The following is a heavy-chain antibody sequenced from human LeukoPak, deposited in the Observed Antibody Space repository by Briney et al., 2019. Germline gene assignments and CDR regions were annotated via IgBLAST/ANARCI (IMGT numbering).Heavy chain of an antibody. CDR3: ARDSYAAIDY. V-gene: IGHV3-21*01. D-gene: IGHD2-15*01. CDR2: ISGSSSYI. CDR1: GFTFSANP. J-gene: IGHJ4*02. Sequence: GGSLRLSCAASGFTFSANPMSWVRQAPGKGLEWVSSISGSSSYIYYADSVKGRFTISRDNAKNSLYLQMNSLRAEDTAVYYCARDSYAAIDYWGQGTLVTVSS.